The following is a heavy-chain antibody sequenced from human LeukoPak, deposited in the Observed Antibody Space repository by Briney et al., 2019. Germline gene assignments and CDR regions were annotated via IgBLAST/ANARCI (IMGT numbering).Heavy chain of an antibody. V-gene: IGHV3-23*01. CDR3: AKDLDTFGGVIVLDY. CDR1: GFTLSSYE. J-gene: IGHJ4*02. CDR2: IDYSGGDT. Sequence: PGGSLRLSCAASGFTLSSYEMSWIRQAPGKGLEWVSSIDYSGGDTHYADSVKGRFTISRDNSKNTLYLQLSSLRGDDTAVYYCAKDLDTFGGVIVLDYWGQGTLVTVSS. D-gene: IGHD3-16*02.